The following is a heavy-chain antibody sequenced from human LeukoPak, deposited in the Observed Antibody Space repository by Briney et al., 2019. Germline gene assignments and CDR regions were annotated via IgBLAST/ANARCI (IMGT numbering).Heavy chain of an antibody. D-gene: IGHD2-15*01. CDR3: ARVSCSGGSCYYTY. Sequence: PGGSLRLSCAASGFTVSSNYMSWVRQPPGKGLEWVSVICSGGTTYYADSVKGRFAISRDSSKNTLFLRMNSLRDEDTAVYYCARVSCSGGSCYYTYWGQGALVTVSS. CDR1: GFTVSSNY. J-gene: IGHJ4*02. CDR2: ICSGGTT. V-gene: IGHV3-53*01.